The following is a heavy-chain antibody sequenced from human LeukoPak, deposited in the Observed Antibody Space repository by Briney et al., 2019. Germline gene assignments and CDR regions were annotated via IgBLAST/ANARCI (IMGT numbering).Heavy chain of an antibody. CDR3: ASFQYYNQDWFDP. V-gene: IGHV1-69*04. CDR1: GGTFSSYA. D-gene: IGHD1-1*01. CDR2: IIPILGIA. J-gene: IGHJ5*02. Sequence: GASVKVSCKASGGTFSSYAISWVRQAPGHGLEWMGRIIPILGIANYAQKFQGRVTITADKSTSTAYMGLSSLRSEDTAVYYCASFQYYNQDWFDPWGQGTLVTVSS.